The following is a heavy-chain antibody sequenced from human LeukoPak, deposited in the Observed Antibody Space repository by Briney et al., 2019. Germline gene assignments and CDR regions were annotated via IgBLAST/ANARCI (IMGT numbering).Heavy chain of an antibody. CDR3: AKVSNYSGSYFDY. J-gene: IGHJ4*02. V-gene: IGHV3-23*01. D-gene: IGHD1-26*01. CDR1: GFTFSSYA. Sequence: GGSLRLSGAGSGFTFSSYAMSWVRQAPGKGLEWVSAISGSGGSTYYADSVKGRFTISRDNSKNTLYLQMNSLRAEDTAVYYCAKVSNYSGSYFDYWGQGTLVTVSS. CDR2: ISGSGGST.